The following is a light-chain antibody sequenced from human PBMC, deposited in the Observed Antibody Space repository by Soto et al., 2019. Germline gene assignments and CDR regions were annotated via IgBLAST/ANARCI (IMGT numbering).Light chain of an antibody. Sequence: QSVLTQPPSVSASPGPRVTLSCTVASSNIGAGFDVHWYQLLPGTGPKLLISANNNRPSGVPDPFSGSTSGTSASLALTGLQSEYEADYYCQSYDSGLSVFVFGTGTKLTVL. CDR3: QSYDSGLSVFV. CDR1: SSNIGAGFD. J-gene: IGLJ1*01. V-gene: IGLV1-40*01. CDR2: ANN.